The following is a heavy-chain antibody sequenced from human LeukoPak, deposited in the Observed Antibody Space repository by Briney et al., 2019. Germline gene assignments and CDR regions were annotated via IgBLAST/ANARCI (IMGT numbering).Heavy chain of an antibody. Sequence: GGSLRLSCAASGFTFSSYAMHWVRQAPGKGLEWVAFIRYDGSNKYYADSVKGRFTISRDNSKNTLYLQMNSLRAEDTAVYYCAKDSTSSKLTRGDYWGQGTLVTVSS. CDR1: GFTFSSYA. CDR3: AKDSTSSKLTRGDY. D-gene: IGHD1-1*01. J-gene: IGHJ4*02. V-gene: IGHV3-30*02. CDR2: IRYDGSNK.